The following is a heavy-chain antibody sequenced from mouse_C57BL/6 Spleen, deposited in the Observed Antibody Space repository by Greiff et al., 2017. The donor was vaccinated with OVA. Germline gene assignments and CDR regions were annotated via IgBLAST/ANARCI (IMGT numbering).Heavy chain of an antibody. J-gene: IGHJ4*01. CDR3: VRSGPTTRSPYYYAMDY. D-gene: IGHD2-12*01. V-gene: IGHV10-1*01. Sequence: EVQRVESGGGLVQPKGSLKLSCAASGFSFNTYAMNWVRQAPGQGLEWVARIRSKSNNYATYYADSVKDRFTISRDDSESMLYLQMNNLKTEDTAMYYCVRSGPTTRSPYYYAMDYWGQGTSVTVSS. CDR2: IRSKSNNYAT. CDR1: GFSFNTYA.